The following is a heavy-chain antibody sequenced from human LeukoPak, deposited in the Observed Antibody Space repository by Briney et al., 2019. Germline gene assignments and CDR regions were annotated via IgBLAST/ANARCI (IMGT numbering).Heavy chain of an antibody. CDR1: GFIFSHYW. J-gene: IGHJ3*02. CDR3: ARWGSSSWVDAFDI. CDR2: LNNDGSST. V-gene: IGHV3-74*01. D-gene: IGHD6-13*01. Sequence: PGGSPRLSCAASGFIFSHYWMHWVRQVPGKGLVWVSRLNNDGSSTSYADSVKGRFTISRDNAKNTLYLQMSSLRTEDTAVYYCARWGSSSWVDAFDIWGQGTMVTVSS.